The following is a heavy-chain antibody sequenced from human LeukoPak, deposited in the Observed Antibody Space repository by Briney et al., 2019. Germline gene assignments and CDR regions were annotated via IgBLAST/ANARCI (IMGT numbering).Heavy chain of an antibody. CDR3: AGRGIAVADYPY. D-gene: IGHD6-19*01. CDR1: GGSISSYD. Sequence: SETVSLTCTVSGGSISSYDWSWIRQPPGKGLEWIGYIYYSGSTNYNPSLKSRVTISVDTSKNQFSLKLSSVTAADTAVYYCAGRGIAVADYPYWGQGTLVTVSS. CDR2: IYYSGST. V-gene: IGHV4-59*08. J-gene: IGHJ4*02.